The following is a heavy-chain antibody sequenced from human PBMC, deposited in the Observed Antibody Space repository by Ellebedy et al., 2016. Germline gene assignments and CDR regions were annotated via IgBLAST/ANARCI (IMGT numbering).Heavy chain of an antibody. CDR1: GYNFINSG. D-gene: IGHD3-22*01. Sequence: ASVKVSXXASGYNFINSGISWVRQAPGQGLEWMGGADKRNHAQKLQGRVTMTTDPSTSTAYMELRSLRSDDTAVYYCARGNHYYDSSGYHDWGQGTLVTVSS. V-gene: IGHV1-18*01. CDR3: ARGNHYYDSSGYHD. CDR2: ADKR. J-gene: IGHJ4*02.